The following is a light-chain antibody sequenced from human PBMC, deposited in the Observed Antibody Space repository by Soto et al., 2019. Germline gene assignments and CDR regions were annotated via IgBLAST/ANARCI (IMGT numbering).Light chain of an antibody. V-gene: IGKV3-20*01. Sequence: DIVLTQSPGTLSLSPWERATLSCRASQSVSSNHLAWYQQKPGQAPRLLIYGGSSRATGIPVRFSGSGSETDFTLTISRLEPEDFAVYYCQQYGSSPLTFGGGTKVDIK. J-gene: IGKJ4*01. CDR3: QQYGSSPLT. CDR2: GGS. CDR1: QSVSSNH.